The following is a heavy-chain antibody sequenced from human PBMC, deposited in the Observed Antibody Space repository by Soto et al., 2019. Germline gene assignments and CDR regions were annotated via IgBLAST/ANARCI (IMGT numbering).Heavy chain of an antibody. CDR2: ISSSGTV. V-gene: IGHV4-59*01. J-gene: IGHJ6*02. CDR1: GGSIRDYF. CDR3: ARDRKLELPGNYYYYGMDV. D-gene: IGHD1-7*01. Sequence: PSETLSLTCSVSGGSIRDYFWTWIRQSPGRGLEWIGYISSSGTVKYNSSLKSRVTISLDRSRNQFSLKLSSVTAADTAVYFCARDRKLELPGNYYYYGMDVWGQGTTVTVFS.